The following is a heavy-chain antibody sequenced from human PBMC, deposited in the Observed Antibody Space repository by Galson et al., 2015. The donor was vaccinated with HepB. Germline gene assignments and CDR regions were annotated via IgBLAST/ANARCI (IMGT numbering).Heavy chain of an antibody. CDR2: ISYDGSNK. Sequence: SLRLSCAASGFTFSSYGMHWVRQAPGKGLEWVAVISYDGSNKYYADSVKGRFTISRDNSKNTLYLQMNSLRAEDTAVYYCAKGSLKSGSYMDYFDYWGQGTLVTVSS. V-gene: IGHV3-30*18. CDR3: AKGSLKSGSYMDYFDY. CDR1: GFTFSSYG. J-gene: IGHJ4*02. D-gene: IGHD1-26*01.